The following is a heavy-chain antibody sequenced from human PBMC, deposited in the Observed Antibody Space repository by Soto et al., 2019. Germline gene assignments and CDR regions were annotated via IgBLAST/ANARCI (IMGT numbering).Heavy chain of an antibody. Sequence: GGSVRLSCAASGFTFSSYWMHWVRQAPGKGLVWVSRINSDGSSTSYADSVKGRFTISRDNAKNTLYLQMNSLRAEDTAVYYCARDGGGDCYSLYDAFDIWGQGTMVTVSS. CDR1: GFTFSSYW. J-gene: IGHJ3*02. CDR3: ARDGGGDCYSLYDAFDI. CDR2: INSDGSST. V-gene: IGHV3-74*01. D-gene: IGHD2-21*02.